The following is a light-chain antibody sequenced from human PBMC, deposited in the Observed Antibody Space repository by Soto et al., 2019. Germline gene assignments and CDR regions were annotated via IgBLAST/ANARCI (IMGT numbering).Light chain of an antibody. J-gene: IGKJ1*01. CDR2: GAS. CDR3: QQYGSSPRT. Sequence: ENLLTHSPGTLSLSPGEVATLSCRASRGVSANYLAWYQQKPGQAPTLLIYGASIRAAGIPDRFSGSGSGTDFTLTIRRLEPDDFAVYYCQQYGSSPRTFGQGTKVDIK. CDR1: RGVSANY. V-gene: IGKV3-20*01.